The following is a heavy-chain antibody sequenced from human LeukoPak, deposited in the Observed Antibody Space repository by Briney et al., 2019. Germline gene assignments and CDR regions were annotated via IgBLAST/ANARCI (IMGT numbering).Heavy chain of an antibody. V-gene: IGHV3-30*04. CDR1: GFTFTGHS. D-gene: IGHD1-26*01. Sequence: GGSLRLSCVASGFTFTGHSMNWVRQAPGKGLEWVAVVGNDEKTIFYADSLKGRFTISRDNSKNTLYLQMNSLRNEDTAVYYCARERQMGATPFDYWGQGSLVTVSS. CDR2: VGNDEKTI. CDR3: ARERQMGATPFDY. J-gene: IGHJ4*02.